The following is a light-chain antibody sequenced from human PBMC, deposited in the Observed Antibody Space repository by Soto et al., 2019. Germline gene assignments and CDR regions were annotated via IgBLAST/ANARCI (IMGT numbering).Light chain of an antibody. Sequence: QSALTQPASVSGSPGQSITISCTGTSSDVGGYKHVSWYQHHPGKAPKLMIYEVSNRPSGVSDRFSGSKSGYSASLAISGLQSEDEADYYCASWDDSLDVVVFGGGTKVTVL. CDR3: ASWDDSLDVVV. CDR2: EVS. J-gene: IGLJ2*01. CDR1: SSDVGGYKH. V-gene: IGLV2-14*01.